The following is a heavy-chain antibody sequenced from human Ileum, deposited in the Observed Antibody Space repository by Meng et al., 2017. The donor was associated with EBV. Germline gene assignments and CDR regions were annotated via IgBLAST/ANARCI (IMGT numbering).Heavy chain of an antibody. CDR1: GVSISSDIC. V-gene: IGHV4-4*02. CDR3: GRDQGRELINH. J-gene: IGHJ4*02. Sequence: QGRLQESGPGLVKPSGTLSLPCIVSGVSISSDICWSWDRQPPGKGLEWIGEVYHRGDTNYNPSLKRRVDISVDKSKNQFYLSLFSVTAADTAVYYCGRDQGRELINHWGQGTLVTVSS. D-gene: IGHD1-7*01. CDR2: VYHRGDT.